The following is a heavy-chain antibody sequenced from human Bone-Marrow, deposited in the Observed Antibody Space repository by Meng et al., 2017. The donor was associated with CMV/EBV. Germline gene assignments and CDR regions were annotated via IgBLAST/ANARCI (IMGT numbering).Heavy chain of an antibody. V-gene: IGHV3-74*01. D-gene: IGHD6-19*01. J-gene: IGHJ4*02. Sequence: GGSLRLSCAASGFTYSSYWMHWVRQAPGKGLLWVSSITSDVSTTTYADSVKGRFTISRDNARNTLFLQMNSLRVEDTAVYYCARDNSAVASDYWGQGTLVTVSS. CDR2: ITSDVSTT. CDR3: ARDNSAVASDY. CDR1: GFTYSSYW.